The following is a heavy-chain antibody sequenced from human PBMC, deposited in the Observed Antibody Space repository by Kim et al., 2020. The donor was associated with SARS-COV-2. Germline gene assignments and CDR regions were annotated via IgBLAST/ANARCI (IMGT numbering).Heavy chain of an antibody. Sequence: ASVKVSCKASGYTFTGYYMHWVRQAPGQGLEWMGWINPNSGGTNYAQKFQGRVTMTRDTSISTAYMELSRLRSDDTAVYYCARNPYCGGDCYSSHFDYWGQGTLVTVSS. CDR3: ARNPYCGGDCYSSHFDY. V-gene: IGHV1-2*02. J-gene: IGHJ4*02. CDR2: INPNSGGT. D-gene: IGHD2-21*02. CDR1: GYTFTGYY.